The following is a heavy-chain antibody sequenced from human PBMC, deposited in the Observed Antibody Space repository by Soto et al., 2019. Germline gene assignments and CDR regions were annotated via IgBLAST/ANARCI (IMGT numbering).Heavy chain of an antibody. CDR1: GFTFSSYA. D-gene: IGHD2-2*01. CDR2: ISGSGGNT. V-gene: IGHV3-23*01. CDR3: AKDRYVVVLPAAIKY. J-gene: IGHJ4*02. Sequence: GGSLRLSCAASGFTFSSYAMSWVRQAPGKGLEWVSAISGSGGNTYYADSVKGRFTISRDNSKNTLYLQMNSLRAEDTAVYYCAKDRYVVVLPAAIKYWGQGTLVTVSS.